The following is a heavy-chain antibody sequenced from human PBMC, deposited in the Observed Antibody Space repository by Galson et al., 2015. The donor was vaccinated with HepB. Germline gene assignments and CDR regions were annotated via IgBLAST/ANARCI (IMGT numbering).Heavy chain of an antibody. CDR2: ISSSSSYI. Sequence: SLRLSCAASGFTFSSYSMNWVRQAPGKGLEWVSSISSSSSYIYYADSVKGRFTISRDNAKNSLYLQMNSLRAEDTAVYYCAREWELLNDAFDIWGQGTMVTVSS. V-gene: IGHV3-21*01. J-gene: IGHJ3*02. D-gene: IGHD1-26*01. CDR3: AREWELLNDAFDI. CDR1: GFTFSSYS.